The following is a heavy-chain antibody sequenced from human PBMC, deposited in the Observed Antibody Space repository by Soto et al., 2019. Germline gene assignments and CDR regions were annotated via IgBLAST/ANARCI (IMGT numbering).Heavy chain of an antibody. J-gene: IGHJ4*02. CDR3: ARDCGRYYFDY. CDR1: GFTFSSYA. Sequence: QVQLVESGGGVVQPGRSLRLSCAASGFTFSSYAMHWVRQAPGKGLEWVAVISYDGSNKYYADSVKGRFTISRDNSKNTLYLQMNSLRAEDTAVDYCARDCGRYYFDYWGQGTLVTVSS. D-gene: IGHD6-19*01. CDR2: ISYDGSNK. V-gene: IGHV3-30-3*01.